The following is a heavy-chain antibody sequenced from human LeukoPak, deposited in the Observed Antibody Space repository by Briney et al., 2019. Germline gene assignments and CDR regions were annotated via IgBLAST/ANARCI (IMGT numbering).Heavy chain of an antibody. J-gene: IGHJ4*02. CDR1: GFIFSAYS. D-gene: IGHD3-10*01. V-gene: IGHV3-21*01. CDR2: ISSGRSDI. CDR3: ARDFLSDSGSFSGGGDY. Sequence: GGSLRLSCAASGFIFSAYSMKWARQAPGKGLEWVSSISSGRSDIYYADSVKGRFTISRDNAKNSLFLQMNSLRAEDTAMYYCARDFLSDSGSFSGGGDYWGQGTLVTVSS.